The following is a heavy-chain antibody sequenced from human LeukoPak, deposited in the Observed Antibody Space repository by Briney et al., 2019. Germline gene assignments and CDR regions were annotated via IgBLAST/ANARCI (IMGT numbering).Heavy chain of an antibody. D-gene: IGHD6-13*01. CDR3: ARVAAAGIYYYYYMDV. CDR2: IKQDGSEK. V-gene: IGHV3-7*01. CDR1: GLTFSSYG. Sequence: PGGSLRLSCAASGLTFSSYGMSWVRQAPGKGLEWVANIKQDGSEKYYVDSVKGRFTISRDNAKNSLYLQMNSLRAEDTAVYYCARVAAAGIYYYYYMDVWGKGTTVTVSS. J-gene: IGHJ6*03.